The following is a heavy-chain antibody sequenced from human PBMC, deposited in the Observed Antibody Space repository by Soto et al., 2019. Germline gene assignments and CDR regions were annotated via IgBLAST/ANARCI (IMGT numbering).Heavy chain of an antibody. Sequence: QVQLVQSGAEVKKPGASVKVSCKASGYTFTGYYMHWVRQAPGQGLEWMGWINPNSGGTNYAQKLQGRVTMTRDTSISTAYMELSRLRSDDTAVYYCERVVAGTLYYYYGMDVWGQGTTVTVSS. J-gene: IGHJ6*02. CDR3: ERVVAGTLYYYYGMDV. CDR1: GYTFTGYY. V-gene: IGHV1-2*02. CDR2: INPNSGGT. D-gene: IGHD6-19*01.